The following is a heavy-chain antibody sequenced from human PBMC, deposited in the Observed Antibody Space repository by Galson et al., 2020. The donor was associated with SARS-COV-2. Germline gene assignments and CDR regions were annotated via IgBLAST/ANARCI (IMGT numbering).Heavy chain of an antibody. D-gene: IGHD5-12*01. CDR2: IRSRTNSHAT. CDR1: GFVFSDSA. CDR3: TTRLVPEGTSDY. Sequence: GESLKISCAASGFVFSDSAMHWVRQASGKGLEWVGRIRSRTNSHATSYAESVKGRFTISRDDSKNTAYLQMSSLKTDDTAVYYCTTRLVPEGTSDYWGQGTLVNVSS. V-gene: IGHV3-73*01. J-gene: IGHJ4*02.